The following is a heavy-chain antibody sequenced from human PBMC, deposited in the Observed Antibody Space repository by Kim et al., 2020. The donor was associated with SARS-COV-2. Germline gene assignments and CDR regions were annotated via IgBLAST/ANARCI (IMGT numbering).Heavy chain of an antibody. V-gene: IGHV6-1*01. Sequence: SQTLSLTCAISGDSVSSSSAAWCWIRQSPSRGLEWLGRTYYRSKWFDDYAPSVKSRISITPDTSRNQFSLQLYSVTPEDTAVYYCARRAGYGGISSAFDSWGQGTLVTVSS. CDR2: TYYRSKWFD. CDR3: ARRAGYGGISSAFDS. CDR1: GDSVSSSSAA. D-gene: IGHD2-15*01. J-gene: IGHJ4*02.